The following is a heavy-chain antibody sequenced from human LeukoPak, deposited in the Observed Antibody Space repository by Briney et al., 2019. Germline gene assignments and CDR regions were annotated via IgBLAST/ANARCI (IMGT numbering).Heavy chain of an antibody. CDR2: INHSGST. D-gene: IGHD2-8*01. Sequence: SETLSLTCAVDGGSFSGYYWSWIRQPPGKGLEWIGEINHSGSTNYNPSLKSRVTISTDTSKNQFSLKLTSVTAADTAVYYCARRFCTTTTCGTVDYWGQGTLVTVSS. J-gene: IGHJ4*02. V-gene: IGHV4-34*01. CDR1: GGSFSGYY. CDR3: ARRFCTTTTCGTVDY.